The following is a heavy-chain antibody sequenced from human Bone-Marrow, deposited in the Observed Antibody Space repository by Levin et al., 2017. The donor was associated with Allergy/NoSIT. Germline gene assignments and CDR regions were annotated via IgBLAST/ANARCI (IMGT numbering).Heavy chain of an antibody. V-gene: IGHV3-30*18. CDR2: IAHDGSLK. D-gene: IGHD2-21*02. J-gene: IGHJ4*02. CDR3: AKETTVMTATTLDY. Sequence: GGSLRLSCADSGFTFSNYGMQWVRQAPGKGLEWVAVIAHDGSLKYYADSVQGRFTISRDNSKNTLYLQMNSLRAEDTAVYFCAKETTVMTATTLDYWGQGTLVTVSS. CDR1: GFTFSNYG.